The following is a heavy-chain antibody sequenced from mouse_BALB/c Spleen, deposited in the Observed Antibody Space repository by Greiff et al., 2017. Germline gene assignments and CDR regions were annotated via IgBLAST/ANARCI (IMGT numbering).Heavy chain of an antibody. CDR2: INPNNGGT. CDR3: ARGYYYGSSYFDY. D-gene: IGHD1-1*01. J-gene: IGHJ2*01. V-gene: IGHV1-18*01. CDR1: GYTFTDYN. Sequence: VQLKQSGPELVKPGASVKIPCKASGYTFTDYNMDWVKQSHGKSLEWIGDINPNNGGTIYNQKFKGKATLTVDKSSSTAYMELRSLTSEDTAVYYCARGYYYGSSYFDYWGQGTTLTVSS.